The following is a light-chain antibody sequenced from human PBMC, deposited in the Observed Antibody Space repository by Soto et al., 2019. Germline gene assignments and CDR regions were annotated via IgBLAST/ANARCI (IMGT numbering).Light chain of an antibody. Sequence: IQMTQSPSSLSASVGDRVTITCRASQSIVRNLNWYQQKPGKAPKLLIYTASNLESGVPSRFSGSGSGTDFALTISSLQPEDSAVYYCQQSHSSPLSFGGGTKVEFK. CDR3: QQSHSSPLS. J-gene: IGKJ4*01. CDR1: QSIVRN. V-gene: IGKV1-39*01. CDR2: TAS.